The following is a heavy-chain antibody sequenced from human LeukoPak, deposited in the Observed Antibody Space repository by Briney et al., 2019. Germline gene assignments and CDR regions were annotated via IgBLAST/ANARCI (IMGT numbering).Heavy chain of an antibody. V-gene: IGHV5-51*01. CDR2: IYPGDSDT. Sequence: GESLKISCKGSGYSFTSYWIGWVRQMPGKGLESMGIIYPGDSDTRYSPSFQGQVTISADKSISTAYLQWSSLKASDTAMYYCARPYCSSTSCNDAFDIWGQGTMVTVSS. CDR1: GYSFTSYW. CDR3: ARPYCSSTSCNDAFDI. D-gene: IGHD2-2*01. J-gene: IGHJ3*02.